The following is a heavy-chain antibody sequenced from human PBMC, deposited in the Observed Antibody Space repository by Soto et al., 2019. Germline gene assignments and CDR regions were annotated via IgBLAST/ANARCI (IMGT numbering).Heavy chain of an antibody. J-gene: IGHJ6*04. CDR1: GYTFTSYG. D-gene: IGHD4-17*01. CDR3: ARSVGLRHAMDV. Sequence: ASVEVSCKASGYTFTSYGFSWVRQAPGQGLEWMGWISAYNGNTNYAQKLQGRVNMTTDTSTSTAYMELRSLRSDDTAVYYCARSVGLRHAMDVWGKGTTVKVYS. V-gene: IGHV1-18*04. CDR2: ISAYNGNT.